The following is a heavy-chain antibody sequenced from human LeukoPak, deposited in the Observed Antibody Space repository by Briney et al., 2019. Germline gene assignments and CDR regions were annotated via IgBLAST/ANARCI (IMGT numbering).Heavy chain of an antibody. CDR1: GGSISSYY. J-gene: IGHJ4*02. Sequence: SETLSLTCTVSGGSISSYYWSWIRQRPGKGLEWIGYIYYSGSTNYNPSLKSRVTISVDTSKNQFSLKLSSVTAADTAVYYCARAGVATITVDYWAQGTLVTVSS. D-gene: IGHD5-12*01. CDR3: ARAGVATITVDY. V-gene: IGHV4-59*01. CDR2: IYYSGST.